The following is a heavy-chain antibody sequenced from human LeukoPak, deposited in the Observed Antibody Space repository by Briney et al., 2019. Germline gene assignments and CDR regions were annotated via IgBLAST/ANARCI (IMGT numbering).Heavy chain of an antibody. D-gene: IGHD7-27*01. J-gene: IGHJ4*02. CDR1: GFTFDNYA. CDR3: AKPEANWGRGSWFADY. Sequence: PGGSLRLSCAASGFTFDNYAMTWVRQAPGKGLEWVSGISGSGGSTYYADSVKGRFTISRDNSKNTLYLQMNSLRAEDTAVYYCAKPEANWGRGSWFADYWGQGTLVTVSS. V-gene: IGHV3-23*01. CDR2: ISGSGGST.